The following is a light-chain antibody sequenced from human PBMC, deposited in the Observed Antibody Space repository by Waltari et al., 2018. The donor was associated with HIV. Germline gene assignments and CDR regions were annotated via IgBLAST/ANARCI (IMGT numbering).Light chain of an antibody. J-gene: IGLJ3*02. V-gene: IGLV1-44*01. CDR1: NSNVGSNP. CDR3: AGRDDNPNAWV. Sequence: QSVLTQPPSASGTPGRRVTISCSGNNSNVGSNPVIWYRQVPGTAPKLLMFSNKQRAPGCPCPFSGSKAGTFASLARRGLKAGDEAYYYFAGRDDNPNAWVFGRGTKVALL. CDR2: SNK.